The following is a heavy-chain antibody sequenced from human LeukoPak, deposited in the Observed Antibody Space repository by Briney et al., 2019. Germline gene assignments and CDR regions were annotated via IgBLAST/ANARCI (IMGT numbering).Heavy chain of an antibody. CDR3: AKVGYYYDSSGLYSGNFDY. J-gene: IGHJ4*02. V-gene: IGHV3-53*01. CDR2: IFSGNNA. D-gene: IGHD3-22*01. Sequence: GGSLRLSCAASGFTVSSKYMGWARQAPGKGLEWVSIIFSGNNAYYVDSVKGRFTISRDNSKNTLYLQMNSLRAEDTAVYYCAKVGYYYDSSGLYSGNFDYWGQGTLVTVSS. CDR1: GFTVSSKY.